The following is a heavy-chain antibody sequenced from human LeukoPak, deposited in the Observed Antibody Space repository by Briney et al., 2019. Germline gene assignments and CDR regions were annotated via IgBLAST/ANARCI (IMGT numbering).Heavy chain of an antibody. Sequence: GGSLRLSCAASGFTFSSYSMNWVRQAPGKGLEWVAVIWYDGSNKYYADSVKGRFTISRDNSKNTLYLQMNSLRAEDTAVYYCPKDSPYCGGDCYFDYWGQGTLVTVCS. CDR1: GFTFSSYS. CDR3: PKDSPYCGGDCYFDY. D-gene: IGHD2-21*02. J-gene: IGHJ4*02. CDR2: IWYDGSNK. V-gene: IGHV3-33*06.